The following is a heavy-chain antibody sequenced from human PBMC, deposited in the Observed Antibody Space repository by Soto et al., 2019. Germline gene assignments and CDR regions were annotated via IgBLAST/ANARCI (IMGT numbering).Heavy chain of an antibody. CDR1: GFTFANYW. Sequence: EVHLAGSGGGLVQPGGSLRLSCAASGFTFANYWMTWVRQAPGKEPERVANINNDGSETYYVDSVKGRFIISRDNTKNSLYLQMNSLRAEDTAVFYCTRDRGWQTFDFWGQGTLVTVSS. J-gene: IGHJ4*02. CDR3: TRDRGWQTFDF. CDR2: INNDGSET. V-gene: IGHV3-7*03. D-gene: IGHD3-10*01.